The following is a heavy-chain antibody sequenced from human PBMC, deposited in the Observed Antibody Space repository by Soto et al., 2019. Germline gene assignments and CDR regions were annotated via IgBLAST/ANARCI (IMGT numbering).Heavy chain of an antibody. CDR3: TRGYAENWHTPHY. V-gene: IGHV4-34*06. CDR2: INHIGIT. Sequence: QVQVQQWGAGLVKPSETLSLTCAVDGGSFNGFYWSWIRQPPGQGLEWIGEINHIGITHYNPSVKRRVSISVATSENKLSLKLDSVPAADTAVYYCTRGYAENWHTPHYWGQGTLVTVSS. D-gene: IGHD5-12*01. J-gene: IGHJ4*02. CDR1: GGSFNGFY.